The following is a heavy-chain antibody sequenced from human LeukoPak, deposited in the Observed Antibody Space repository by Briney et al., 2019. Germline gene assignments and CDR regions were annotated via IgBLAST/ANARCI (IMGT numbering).Heavy chain of an antibody. CDR1: GYSISSGYY. CDR3: ARTTEGYCRGVSCYYYYYYMDV. V-gene: IGHV4-38-2*02. Sequence: SETLSLTCSVSGYSISSGYYWDWIRQPPGKGLEWIASIYHSGKSYYNPSLKSRVTVSVDTSKNQFSLKLRSVTAADTAVYYCARTTEGYCRGVSCYYYYYYMDVWGKGTTVTVSS. CDR2: IYHSGKS. D-gene: IGHD2-15*01. J-gene: IGHJ6*03.